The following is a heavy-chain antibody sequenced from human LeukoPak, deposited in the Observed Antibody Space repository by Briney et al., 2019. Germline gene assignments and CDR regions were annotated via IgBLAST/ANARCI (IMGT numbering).Heavy chain of an antibody. Sequence: PGGSLRLSCAASGFTFSSYSMNWVRQAPGKGLEWVSSITFSSSYIYYADSVKGRFTISRDNAKNSLYLQMDSLRDEDTAVYFCARFQSGSYYSDYCGQGTLVTVSS. V-gene: IGHV3-21*01. J-gene: IGHJ4*02. D-gene: IGHD1-26*01. CDR1: GFTFSSYS. CDR3: ARFQSGSYYSDY. CDR2: ITFSSSYI.